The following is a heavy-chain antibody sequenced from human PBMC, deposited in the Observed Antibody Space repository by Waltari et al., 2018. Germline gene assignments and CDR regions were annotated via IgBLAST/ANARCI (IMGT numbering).Heavy chain of an antibody. D-gene: IGHD5-18*01. CDR3: ARASRGYPFVARFDY. V-gene: IGHV4-59*01. J-gene: IGHJ4*02. Sequence: QVQLQESGPGLVKPSETLSLTCTVSGGSISSYYWSWIRQPPGKGPEGIGYIYYRGSTNYNPSLKSRVTISVDTSKNQFSLKLSSVTAADTAVYYCARASRGYPFVARFDYWGQGTLVTVSS. CDR1: GGSISSYY. CDR2: IYYRGST.